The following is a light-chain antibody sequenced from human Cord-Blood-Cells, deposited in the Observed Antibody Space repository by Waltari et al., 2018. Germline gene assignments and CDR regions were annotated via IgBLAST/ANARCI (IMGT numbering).Light chain of an antibody. CDR2: DAS. J-gene: IGKJ4*02. CDR1: HDISHY. CDR3: QQYDNLPLT. Sequence: DIQMTHYPSSLSASLGDRVTITCQSSHDISHYLNWYQQKKGESTKLLISDASNLETGVTSRFSGSGSGTDFTFIISSLQPEDIEAYYCQQYDNLPLTFGGGTKVEIK. V-gene: IGKV1-33*01.